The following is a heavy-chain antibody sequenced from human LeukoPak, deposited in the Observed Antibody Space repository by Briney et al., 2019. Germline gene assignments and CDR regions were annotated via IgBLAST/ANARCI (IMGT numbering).Heavy chain of an antibody. CDR3: ARWSD. V-gene: IGHV3-7*01. CDR2: VNEDGSEK. J-gene: IGHJ4*02. CDR1: GFTFGGYE. Sequence: GGSLRLSCAASGFTFGGYEMNWVRQAPGKGLEWVANVNEDGSEKHYMDSVKGRFTISRDNAKNSLYLQMNSLRVEDTAMYYCARWSDWGQGTLVTVPS.